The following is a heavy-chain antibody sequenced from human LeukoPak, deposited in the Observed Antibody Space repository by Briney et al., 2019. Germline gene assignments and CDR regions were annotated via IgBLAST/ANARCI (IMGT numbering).Heavy chain of an antibody. V-gene: IGHV3-23*01. J-gene: IGHJ6*02. CDR1: GFTFSSYA. D-gene: IGHD1-1*01. CDR2: ISGSGGST. Sequence: GGSLRLSCAASGFTFSSYAMSWVRQAPGKGLEWVSTISGSGGSTYYADSVKGRFTISRDNSKNTLYLQMNSLRAEDTAVYYCAKDLSGLEYYYYYGMDVWGQGTTVTVSS. CDR3: AKDLSGLEYYYYYGMDV.